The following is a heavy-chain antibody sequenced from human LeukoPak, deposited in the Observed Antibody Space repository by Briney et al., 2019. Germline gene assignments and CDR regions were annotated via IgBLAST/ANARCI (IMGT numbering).Heavy chain of an antibody. CDR3: ARANFLYCSSSTCLFDY. CDR2: INPNDGDT. J-gene: IGHJ4*02. V-gene: IGHV1-2*02. CDR1: GYTFTDYY. D-gene: IGHD2-2*01. Sequence: ASVKVSCTASGYTFTDYYMHWVRQAPGQGFEWMGWINPNDGDTNYAQKFQGRVTMTRDTSISTAHMEVSRLRSDDTAVYYCARANFLYCSSSTCLFDYWGQGALVTVSS.